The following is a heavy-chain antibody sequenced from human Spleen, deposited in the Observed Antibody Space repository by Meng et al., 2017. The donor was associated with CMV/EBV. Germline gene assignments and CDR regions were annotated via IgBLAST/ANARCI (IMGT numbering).Heavy chain of an antibody. D-gene: IGHD3-10*01. Sequence: SETLSLTCTVSGGSIRSSTYYWGWIRQPPGKGLEWIGSIYFLGSSYYNPSLKSRVTISVDTSKKQFSLKLSSVTAAGTAVYYCARDPRVNGMDVWGQGTTVTVSS. J-gene: IGHJ6*02. CDR1: GGSIRSSTYY. CDR2: IYFLGSS. V-gene: IGHV4-39*07. CDR3: ARDPRVNGMDV.